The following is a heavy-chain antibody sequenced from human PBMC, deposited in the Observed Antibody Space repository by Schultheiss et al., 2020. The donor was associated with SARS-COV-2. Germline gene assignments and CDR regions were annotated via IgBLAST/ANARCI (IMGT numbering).Heavy chain of an antibody. Sequence: SVKVSCKASGYTFTGYYMHWVRQAPGQGLEWMGGIIPIFGTANYAQKFQGRVTITADESTSTAYMELSSLRSEDTAVYYCAACHYYDIDTYYCPYGMDVWGQGTTVTVSS. CDR2: IIPIFGTA. J-gene: IGHJ6*02. D-gene: IGHD3-22*01. CDR3: AACHYYDIDTYYCPYGMDV. V-gene: IGHV1-69*13. CDR1: GYTFTGYY.